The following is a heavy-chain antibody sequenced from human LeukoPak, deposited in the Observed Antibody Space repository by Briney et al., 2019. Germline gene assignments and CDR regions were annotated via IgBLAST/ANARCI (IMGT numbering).Heavy chain of an antibody. CDR1: GFTFSSYW. CDR2: INSDGSST. V-gene: IGHV3-74*01. CDR3: ARDRDSSGEEYFQH. J-gene: IGHJ1*01. Sequence: GGSLRLSCAASGFTFSSYWMPWVRHAPGKGLVWVSRINSDGSSTSYADSVKGRFTISRDNAKNTLYLQMNSLRAEDTAVYYCARDRDSSGEEYFQHWGQGTLVTVSS. D-gene: IGHD3-22*01.